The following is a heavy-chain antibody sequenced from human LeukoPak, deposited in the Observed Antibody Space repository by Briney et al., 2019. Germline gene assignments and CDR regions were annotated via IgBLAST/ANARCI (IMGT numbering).Heavy chain of an antibody. D-gene: IGHD4-17*01. Sequence: GASVKVSCKASGYTFVTYGISWVRQAPGQGLEWMGRISSYNGNTEYAQKLQGRVTMTTDTSTSTAYMELRSLISDDAAVYYCARGDDYGDYWGLYWGQGTLVTVSS. V-gene: IGHV1-18*04. J-gene: IGHJ4*02. CDR3: ARGDDYGDYWGLY. CDR2: ISSYNGNT. CDR1: GYTFVTYG.